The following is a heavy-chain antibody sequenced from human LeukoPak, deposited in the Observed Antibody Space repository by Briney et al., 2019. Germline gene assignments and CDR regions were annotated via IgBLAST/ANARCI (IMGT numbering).Heavy chain of an antibody. CDR2: FDPEDGET. J-gene: IGHJ3*02. D-gene: IGHD1-26*01. Sequence: ASVKVSCKVSGYTLTELSMHWVRQAPGKGLEWMGGFDPEDGETIYAQKFQGRVTMTEDTTTDTAYMELSSLRSEDTAVYYCSGSYGMNAFDIWGQGTMVTVSS. V-gene: IGHV1-24*01. CDR3: SGSYGMNAFDI. CDR1: GYTLTELS.